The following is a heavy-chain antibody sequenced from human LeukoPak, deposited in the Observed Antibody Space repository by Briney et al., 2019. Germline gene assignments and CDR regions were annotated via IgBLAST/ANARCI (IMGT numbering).Heavy chain of an antibody. CDR2: ISPGGGTT. V-gene: IGHV3-23*01. D-gene: IGHD2-2*01. CDR1: GFTFSNEA. CDR3: AKSQDCSSTSCYQAFDY. Sequence: GGSLRLSCAVSGFTFSNEAMGWVRQLRGGGLEWVSTISPGGGTTYYADSVKGRFTISRDNSKNTLYLQMNSLRAEDTAVYYCAKSQDCSSTSCYQAFDYWGQGTLVTVSS. J-gene: IGHJ4*02.